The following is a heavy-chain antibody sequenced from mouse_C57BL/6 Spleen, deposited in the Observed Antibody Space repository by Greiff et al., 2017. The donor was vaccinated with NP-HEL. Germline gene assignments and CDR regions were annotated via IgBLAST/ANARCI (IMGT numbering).Heavy chain of an antibody. Sequence: QVQLQQPGAELVKPGASVKLSCKASGYTFTSYWMQWVKQRPGQGLEWIGEIDPSDSYTNYNQKFKGKATLTVDTSSSTAYMQLSSLTSEDSAVYYCALSTTVVVPLGYWGQGTTLTVSS. D-gene: IGHD1-1*01. CDR3: ALSTTVVVPLGY. J-gene: IGHJ2*01. CDR1: GYTFTSYW. V-gene: IGHV1-50*01. CDR2: IDPSDSYT.